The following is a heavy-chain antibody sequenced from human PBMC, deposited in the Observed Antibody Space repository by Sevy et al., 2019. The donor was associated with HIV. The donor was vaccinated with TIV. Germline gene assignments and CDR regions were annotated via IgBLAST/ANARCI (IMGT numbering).Heavy chain of an antibody. CDR1: GFTFSDYA. Sequence: GGSLRLSCVASGFTFSDYAVSWVRQTPGKGLEWVSSIGVLRGGTFYADSVKGRFSISRDNSKNTVHLQMDNLRAEDTALYYCAKGGHCSSTSCSFGGMNRFDPWGQGTLVTVSS. V-gene: IGHV3-23*01. D-gene: IGHD2-2*01. CDR2: IGVLRGGT. CDR3: AKGGHCSSTSCSFGGMNRFDP. J-gene: IGHJ5*02.